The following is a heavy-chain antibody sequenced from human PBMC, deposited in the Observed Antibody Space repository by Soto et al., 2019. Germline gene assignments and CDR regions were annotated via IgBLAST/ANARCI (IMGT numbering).Heavy chain of an antibody. D-gene: IGHD1-26*01. Sequence: EVQLVESGGGLVQPGGSLRLSCAASGFTLSSYWMHWVRQAPGKGLVWVSGINSDGRITSYADSVKGRFTISRDNAKDTLYLQMNSLRPEDTAVYYCARAESGTYHYWGQGTRVTVSS. V-gene: IGHV3-74*01. CDR1: GFTLSSYW. CDR2: INSDGRIT. CDR3: ARAESGTYHY. J-gene: IGHJ4*02.